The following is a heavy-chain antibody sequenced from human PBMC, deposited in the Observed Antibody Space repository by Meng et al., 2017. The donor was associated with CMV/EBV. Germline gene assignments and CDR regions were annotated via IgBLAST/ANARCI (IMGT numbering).Heavy chain of an antibody. CDR1: GGSIRSSSYY. D-gene: IGHD4-23*01. J-gene: IGHJ4*02. Sequence: HLPLQEVDPGLGHPSDPLSLTFTVSGGSIRSSSYYWGWIRPPPGKALEWIWIIYSSGSTYYNPSLKSRVTISVDTSKNQFSLKLSSVTAADTAVYYCARDPSLRWIDYWGQGTLVTVSS. CDR2: IYSSGST. V-gene: IGHV4-39*07. CDR3: ARDPSLRWIDY.